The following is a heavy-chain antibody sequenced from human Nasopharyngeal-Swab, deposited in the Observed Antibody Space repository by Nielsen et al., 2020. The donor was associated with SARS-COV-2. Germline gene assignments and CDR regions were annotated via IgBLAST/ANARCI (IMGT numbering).Heavy chain of an antibody. D-gene: IGHD3-16*01. V-gene: IGHV3-30-3*01. Sequence: GESLKISCAASGFTFSSYAMHWVRQAPGKGLEWVAVISYDGSNKYYADSVTGRFTISRDNSKNTLYLQMNRLRAEDTGVYSCARDPDDYVWGGEGVFDYWGQGTLVTVSS. J-gene: IGHJ4*02. CDR3: ARDPDDYVWGGEGVFDY. CDR1: GFTFSSYA. CDR2: ISYDGSNK.